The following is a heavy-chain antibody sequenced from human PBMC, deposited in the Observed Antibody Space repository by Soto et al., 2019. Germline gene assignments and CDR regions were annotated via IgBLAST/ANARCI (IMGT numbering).Heavy chain of an antibody. Sequence: LRLSCAASGFTFSSYAMSWVRQAPGKGLEWVSAISGSGGSTYYADSVKGRFTISRDNSKNTLYLQMNSLRAEDTAVYYCAKDQLLAARYYYYGMDVWGQGTTVTVSS. V-gene: IGHV3-23*01. CDR3: AKDQLLAARYYYYGMDV. J-gene: IGHJ6*02. CDR1: GFTFSSYA. D-gene: IGHD6-6*01. CDR2: ISGSGGST.